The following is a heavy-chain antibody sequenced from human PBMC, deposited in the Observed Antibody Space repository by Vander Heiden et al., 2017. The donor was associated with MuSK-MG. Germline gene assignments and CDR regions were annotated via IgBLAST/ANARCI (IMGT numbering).Heavy chain of an antibody. CDR3: AKDYDFWSGYLAAPFDY. J-gene: IGHJ4*02. CDR2: ISGSGGST. D-gene: IGHD3-3*01. CDR1: GFTFSRYA. Sequence: EVQLLESGGGLVQPGGSLRLSCAASGFTFSRYAMSWVRPAPGKGLEWVSAISGSGGSTYYAESVKGRFTISRENSKNTLYLQMNSLRAEDTAVYYCAKDYDFWSGYLAAPFDYWGQGTLVTVSS. V-gene: IGHV3-23*01.